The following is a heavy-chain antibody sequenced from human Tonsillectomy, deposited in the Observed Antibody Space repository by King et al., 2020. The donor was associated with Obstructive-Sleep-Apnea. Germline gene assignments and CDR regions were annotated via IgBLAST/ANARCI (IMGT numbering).Heavy chain of an antibody. CDR3: ARGLEQWSTFDY. CDR1: GDSISSGTYF. V-gene: IGHV4-39*07. J-gene: IGHJ4*02. Sequence: QLQESGPGLVKPSETLSLTCTVSGDSISSGTYFWGWIRQPPGKGLEWIGSIYYSGSTYYSPSLKSRVSISVVTSQNQISLKLASVTAADTAIYYCARGLEQWSTFDYWGQGTLVTVSS. CDR2: IYYSGST. D-gene: IGHD6-19*01.